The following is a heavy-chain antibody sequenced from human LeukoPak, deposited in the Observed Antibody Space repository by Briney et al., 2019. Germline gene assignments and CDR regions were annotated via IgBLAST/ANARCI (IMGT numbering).Heavy chain of an antibody. CDR1: GFTFSAYG. D-gene: IGHD3-16*01. J-gene: IGHJ3*02. CDR2: IWCDGGNK. Sequence: GGSLRLSCAASGFTFSAYGMHWVRQAPGKGPEWVAVIWCDGGNKYYADSVKGRFTISRDNSKNTLYLQMNRLRAEDTAVYYCARDWGEGFFSMAFDIWGQGTMVTVSS. V-gene: IGHV3-33*01. CDR3: ARDWGEGFFSMAFDI.